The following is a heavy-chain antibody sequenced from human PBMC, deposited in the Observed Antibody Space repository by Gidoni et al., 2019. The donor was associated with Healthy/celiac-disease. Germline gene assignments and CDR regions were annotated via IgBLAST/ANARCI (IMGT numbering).Heavy chain of an antibody. J-gene: IGHJ4*02. CDR1: GGYISSSSYY. Sequence: QLQLQESGPGLVKPSETLSLTCTVSGGYISSSSYYWGWIRQPPGKGLEWIGSIYDSGSTYYNPSLKSRVTISVDTSKIQFSLKLSSVTAADTAVYYCARHLILVVPAALFDYWGQGTLVTVSS. V-gene: IGHV4-39*01. D-gene: IGHD2-2*01. CDR3: ARHLILVVPAALFDY. CDR2: IYDSGST.